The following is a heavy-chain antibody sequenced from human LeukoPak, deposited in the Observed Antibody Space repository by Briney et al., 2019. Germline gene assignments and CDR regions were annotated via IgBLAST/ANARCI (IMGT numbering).Heavy chain of an antibody. D-gene: IGHD6-13*01. CDR1: GGSVSSGSYY. V-gene: IGHV4-61*01. CDR2: IYYSGST. J-gene: IGHJ6*02. CDR3: AGGGIAAAAEDV. Sequence: SETLSLTCTVSGGSVSSGSYYWSWIRQPPGKGLEWIGYIYYSGSTNYNPSLKSRVTISVDTSRNQFSLKLSSVTAADTAVYYCAGGGIAAAAEDVWGQGTTVTVS.